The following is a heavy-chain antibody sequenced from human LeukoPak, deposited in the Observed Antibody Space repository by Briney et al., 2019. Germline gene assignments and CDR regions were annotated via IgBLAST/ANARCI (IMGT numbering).Heavy chain of an antibody. CDR1: GFTVSSNY. J-gene: IGHJ3*02. CDR2: IYSGGTT. V-gene: IGHV3-66*01. CDR3: ASAYSSGNDAFDI. Sequence: PGGSLRLSCASSGFTVSSNYMSWVRQAPGKGLEWVSVIYSGGTTYYADSVKGRFTISRDNSKNTLYLQMSSLRAEDTAVYYCASAYSSGNDAFDIWGQGTMVTVSS. D-gene: IGHD6-19*01.